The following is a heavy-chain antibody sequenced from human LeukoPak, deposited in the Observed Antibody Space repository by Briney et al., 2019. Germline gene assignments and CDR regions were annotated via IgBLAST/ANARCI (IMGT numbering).Heavy chain of an antibody. V-gene: IGHV4-30-4*01. CDR3: ARGGTNDAFDI. Sequence: SEALSLTCTVSGGSISSGDYYWSWIRQPPGKGLEWIGYIYYSGSTYYNPSLKSRVTISVDTSKNQFSLKLSSVTAADTAVYYCARGGTNDAFDIWGQGTMVTVSS. J-gene: IGHJ3*02. CDR1: GGSISSGDYY. CDR2: IYYSGST. D-gene: IGHD1-1*01.